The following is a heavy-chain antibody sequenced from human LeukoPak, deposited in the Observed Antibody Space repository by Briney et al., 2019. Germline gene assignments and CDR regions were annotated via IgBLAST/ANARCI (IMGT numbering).Heavy chain of an antibody. CDR2: IYTTGST. CDR1: GGSITSYY. J-gene: IGHJ4*02. CDR3: ARDGFYDSSGYYYNWVFDY. D-gene: IGHD3-22*01. V-gene: IGHV4-4*07. Sequence: SETLSLTCTGSGGSITSYYWSWIRQPAGKGLEWIGRIYTTGSTYYNHFLKSRVTMAVDTSKNQFSLRLSSVTAADTAVYYCARDGFYDSSGYYYNWVFDYWGQGTLVTVSS.